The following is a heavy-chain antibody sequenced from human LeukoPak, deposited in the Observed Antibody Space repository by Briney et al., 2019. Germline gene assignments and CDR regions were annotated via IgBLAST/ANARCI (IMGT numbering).Heavy chain of an antibody. CDR1: GFTFSSYW. CDR2: INSDGSST. Sequence: GSLRLSCAASGFTFSSYWMHWVRQAPGKGLVRVSRINSDGSSTNYADSVKGRFTISRDNAKNTLYLQMNSLRAEDTAVYYCARIAVGEYHFNYWGQGTLVTVSS. CDR3: ARIAVGEYHFNY. D-gene: IGHD6-19*01. V-gene: IGHV3-74*01. J-gene: IGHJ4*02.